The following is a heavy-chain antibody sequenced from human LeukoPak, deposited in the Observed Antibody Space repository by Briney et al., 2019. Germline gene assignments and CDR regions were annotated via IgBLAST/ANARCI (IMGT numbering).Heavy chain of an antibody. D-gene: IGHD3-22*01. CDR1: GFTFNNYA. CDR3: AKDGKVITKIVVVTAYWYFDL. Sequence: GGPLRLSCAASGFTFNNYAMSWVRQAPGKGLEWVSGISGSGYITYYADSVKGRFTISRDNSKNTLYLQMNSLRAEDTAVYYCAKDGKVITKIVVVTAYWYFDLWGRGTLVTVSS. CDR2: ISGSGYIT. V-gene: IGHV3-23*01. J-gene: IGHJ2*01.